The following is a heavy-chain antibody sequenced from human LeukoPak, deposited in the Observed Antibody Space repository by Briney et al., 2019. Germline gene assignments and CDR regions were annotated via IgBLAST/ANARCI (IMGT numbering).Heavy chain of an antibody. V-gene: IGHV4-31*03. D-gene: IGHD7-27*01. J-gene: IGHJ4*02. Sequence: SETLSLTCTVSGDSITSGGYYWSWIRQLPGKGLEWIGYIYYSGTTSYNPSLKSRLTISLDTSGNQFSLKLSSVTAADTAVYYCARGSTGDKSNNWGQGTLVTVSS. CDR1: GDSITSGGYY. CDR3: ARGSTGDKSNN. CDR2: IYYSGTT.